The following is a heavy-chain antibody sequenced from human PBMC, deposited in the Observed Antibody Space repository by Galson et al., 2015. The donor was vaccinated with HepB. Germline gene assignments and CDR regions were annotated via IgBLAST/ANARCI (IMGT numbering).Heavy chain of an antibody. CDR1: GFTFSSYA. Sequence: SLRLSCAASGFTFSSYAMSWVRQAPGKGLEWVSTISDSGDRTWYAGSVKGRFTISRDNSKNTLVLQLNSLRAEDTAVYYCVHGYFFDNWDQGTLLTVSS. CDR3: VHGYFFDN. J-gene: IGHJ4*02. CDR2: ISDSGDRT. V-gene: IGHV3-23*01.